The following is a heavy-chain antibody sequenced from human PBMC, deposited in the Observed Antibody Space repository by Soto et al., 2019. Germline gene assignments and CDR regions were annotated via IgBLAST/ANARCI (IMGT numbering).Heavy chain of an antibody. V-gene: IGHV1-3*01. CDR3: VRRHVSATGIDWFDH. Sequence: ASVKVSCKASGYTFTSYGIHWVRQAPGQRLEWMGWINAANGDTKYSPKFQGRVTITRDTSASTAYMELSSLRSEDTAVYYCVRRHVSATGIDWFDHWGQGTLGTVS. J-gene: IGHJ5*02. CDR1: GYTFTSYG. CDR2: INAANGDT. D-gene: IGHD6-13*01.